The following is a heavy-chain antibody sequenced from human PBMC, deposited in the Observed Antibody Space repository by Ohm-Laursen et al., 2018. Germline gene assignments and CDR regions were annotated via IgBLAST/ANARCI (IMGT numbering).Heavy chain of an antibody. V-gene: IGHV3-48*01. J-gene: IGHJ6*02. D-gene: IGHD3/OR15-3a*01. CDR3: ARDGVDFWTGRPYYYYGMDV. Sequence: SLRLSCAASGFVFSSYSMNWVRQAPGKGLEWVSYISSSSTMYYADSVKGRFTISRDNAKNSLYLQMNSLRAEDTAVYYCARDGVDFWTGRPYYYYGMDVWGQGTTVTVSS. CDR1: GFVFSSYS. CDR2: ISSSSTM.